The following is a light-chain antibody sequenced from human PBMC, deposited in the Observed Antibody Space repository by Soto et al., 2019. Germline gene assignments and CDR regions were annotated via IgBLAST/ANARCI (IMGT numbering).Light chain of an antibody. CDR1: QTISSW. J-gene: IGKJ5*01. CDR2: KAS. V-gene: IGKV1-5*03. Sequence: DIQMTQSTSTLSASVGDRVTITCRASQTISSWLAWYQQKPGKAPKLLIYKASSLESGVPSRFSGSGSGTEFTLTISSLQPDDFATYYCQQYNSYSTFGQGTRLENK. CDR3: QQYNSYST.